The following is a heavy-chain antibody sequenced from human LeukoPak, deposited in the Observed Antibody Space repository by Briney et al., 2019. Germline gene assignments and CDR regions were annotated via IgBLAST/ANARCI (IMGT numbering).Heavy chain of an antibody. CDR3: ARPLFDPGDAFDI. CDR1: GYTFTGYY. V-gene: IGHV1-2*02. Sequence: ASVKVSCKASGYTFTGYYMHWVRQAPGQGLEWMGWINPNSGGTNYAQKFQGRVTMTRDTSTSTVYMELSSLRSEDTAVYYCARPLFDPGDAFDIWGQGTMVTVSS. J-gene: IGHJ3*02. D-gene: IGHD3-9*01. CDR2: INPNSGGT.